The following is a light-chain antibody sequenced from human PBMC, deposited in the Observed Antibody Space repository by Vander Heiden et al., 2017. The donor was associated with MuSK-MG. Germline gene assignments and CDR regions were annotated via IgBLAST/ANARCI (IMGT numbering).Light chain of an antibody. J-gene: IGLJ3*02. CDR1: DLGDKY. V-gene: IGLV3-1*01. CDR2: EDN. CDR3: QTWESSTAV. Sequence: SYDLTQPPSVSVFPGQTATITCSGNDLGDKYACWYQQKPGQSPVLVIYEDNKRPSGIPERISGSNSGNTATLTITGTQALDEAYYYCQTWESSTAVFGGGTKLTVL.